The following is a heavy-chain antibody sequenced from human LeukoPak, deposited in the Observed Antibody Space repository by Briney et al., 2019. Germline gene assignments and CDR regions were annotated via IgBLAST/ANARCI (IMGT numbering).Heavy chain of an antibody. CDR2: INWNGGST. J-gene: IGHJ4*02. CDR3: AKDLSGAADYYFEY. CDR1: GFTFDDYG. V-gene: IGHV3-20*04. D-gene: IGHD6-19*01. Sequence: PGGSLRLSCAASGFTFDDYGMSWVRQAPGKGLEWVSGINWNGGSTGYADSVKGRFTISRDNAKNSLYLQMNSLRGDDTAVYYCAKDLSGAADYYFEYWGQGTLVTVSS.